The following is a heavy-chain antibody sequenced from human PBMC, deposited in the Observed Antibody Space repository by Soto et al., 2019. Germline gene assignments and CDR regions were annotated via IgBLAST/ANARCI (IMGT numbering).Heavy chain of an antibody. CDR3: ATLWGQD. CDR2: SYYSGST. J-gene: IGHJ4*02. CDR1: GGAISSSSYY. V-gene: IGHV4-39*01. Sequence: QLQLQESGPGLVKPSETLSLTCTVSGGAISSSSYYWGWIRQPPGKWLEWIGRSYYSGSTYYNPSLTSRVPISVATSKTQFPLKLTSVPAADTAVYFCATLWGQDWGQGTLVTVSS. D-gene: IGHD3-10*01.